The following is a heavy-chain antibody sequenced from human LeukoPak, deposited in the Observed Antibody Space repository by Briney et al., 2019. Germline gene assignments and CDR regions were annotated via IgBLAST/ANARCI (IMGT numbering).Heavy chain of an antibody. CDR1: GFSVSSNY. V-gene: IGHV3-48*02. D-gene: IGHD3-10*01. CDR2: ISAGGSTM. CDR3: ARGEYD. J-gene: IGHJ4*02. Sequence: GGSLRLSCAASGFSVSSNYMSWVRQAPGQGLGWISYISAGGSTMYYADSVKGRFTISRDNAKNALYLQVSSLRDEDTAVYYCARGEYDWGQGTLVTVSS.